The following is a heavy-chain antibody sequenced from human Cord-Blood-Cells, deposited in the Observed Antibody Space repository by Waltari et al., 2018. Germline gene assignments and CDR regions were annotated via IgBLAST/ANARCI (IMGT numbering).Heavy chain of an antibody. CDR1: GYTFTGYY. J-gene: IGHJ6*02. CDR3: ARDFQYYGGNYYYGMDV. Sequence: QVQLVQSGAEVKKPGASVKVSCKASGYTFTGYYMHWVRQAPGQGLEWMGWINPNSGGTNYAQKCQGRVTMTRDTSISTAYMELSRLRSDDTAVYYCARDFQYYGGNYYYGMDVWGQGTTVTVSS. CDR2: INPNSGGT. D-gene: IGHD4-17*01. V-gene: IGHV1-2*02.